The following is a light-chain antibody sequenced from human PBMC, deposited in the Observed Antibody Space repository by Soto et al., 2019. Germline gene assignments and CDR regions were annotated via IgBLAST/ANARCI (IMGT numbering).Light chain of an antibody. CDR2: DTS. CDR1: ESVSTY. J-gene: IGKJ4*01. V-gene: IGKV3-11*01. Sequence: EVVLAQSPATLSLSPGDRATLSCRANESVSTYLAWYQQKPGQSPRLLIYDTSKRATGIPARFSGSGSGTVFTLTIVSLEPEDFVFYYCQQRSSWPLTFGGGTKVDIK. CDR3: QQRSSWPLT.